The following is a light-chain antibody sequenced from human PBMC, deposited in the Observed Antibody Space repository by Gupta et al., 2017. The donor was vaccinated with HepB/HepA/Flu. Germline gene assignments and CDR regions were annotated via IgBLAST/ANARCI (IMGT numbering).Light chain of an antibody. CDR2: GLS. V-gene: IGKV3-15*01. J-gene: IGKJ4*01. CDR3: HGENTWGIT. CDR1: QSVSSN. Sequence: EIVMTQSPATLSVSPGERATLACKASQSVSSNLAWYQQKLCQVPRLLIYGLSTTAARIPATFLHSGSSTEFTLSIRRILSEDFAVSYSHGENTWGITSGGATTVQIE.